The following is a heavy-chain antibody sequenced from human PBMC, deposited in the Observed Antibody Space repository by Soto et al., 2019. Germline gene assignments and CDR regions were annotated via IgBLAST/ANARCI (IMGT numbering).Heavy chain of an antibody. V-gene: IGHV4-61*01. CDR2: VHYSGST. CDR3: ARVYLGAIDI. Sequence: SETLSLTCAVSGGSVSNANYYWSWLRQPPGKGLEWIAYVHYSGSTNYNPSLESRVTISLDTSKNQFSLKIDSVTAADTAVYYCARVYLGAIDIWGQGTMVNVSS. J-gene: IGHJ3*02. CDR1: GGSVSNANYY. D-gene: IGHD3-10*01.